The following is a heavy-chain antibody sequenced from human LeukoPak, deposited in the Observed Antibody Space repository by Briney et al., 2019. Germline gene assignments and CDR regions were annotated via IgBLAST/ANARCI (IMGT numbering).Heavy chain of an antibody. V-gene: IGHV3-49*03. J-gene: IGHJ4*02. CDR2: IRSKAYGGTT. CDR1: GFTFGDYA. CDR3: TRERHYGSSGYLDY. Sequence: GGSLRLSCTASGFTFGDYAMSWFRQAPGKGLEWVGFIRSKAYGGTTEYAASVKGRFTISRDDSKSIAYLQMNSLKTEDTAVYYCTRERHYGSSGYLDYWGQGTLVTASS. D-gene: IGHD3-22*01.